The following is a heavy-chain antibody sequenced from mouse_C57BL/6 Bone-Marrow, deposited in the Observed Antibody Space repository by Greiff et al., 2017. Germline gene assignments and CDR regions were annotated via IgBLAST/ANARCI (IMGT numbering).Heavy chain of an antibody. J-gene: IGHJ4*01. CDR1: GFSLSTFGMG. D-gene: IGHD1-1*01. CDR3: ARIDYYGSSYDAMDY. Sequence: ESGPGILQPSQTLSLTCSFSGFSLSTFGMGVGWIRQPSGKGLEWLAHIWWDDDKYYNPALKSRLTISKDTSKNQVFLKIAKVDTADTATYYCARIDYYGSSYDAMDYWGQGTSVTVSS. V-gene: IGHV8-8*01. CDR2: IWWDDDK.